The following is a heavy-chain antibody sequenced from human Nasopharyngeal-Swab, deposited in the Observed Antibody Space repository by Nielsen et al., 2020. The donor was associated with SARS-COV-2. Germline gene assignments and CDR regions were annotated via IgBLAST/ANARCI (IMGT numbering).Heavy chain of an antibody. D-gene: IGHD2-2*01. Sequence: ASVKVSCKASGYTFTSYGISWVRQAPGQGLEWMGWISAYNGNTNYAQKLQGRVTMTTDTSTSTAYMELRRLRSDDTAVYYCARDLEYQFAYYYYGMDVGGQGTTVTVSS. CDR3: ARDLEYQFAYYYYGMDV. V-gene: IGHV1-18*01. J-gene: IGHJ6*02. CDR1: GYTFTSYG. CDR2: ISAYNGNT.